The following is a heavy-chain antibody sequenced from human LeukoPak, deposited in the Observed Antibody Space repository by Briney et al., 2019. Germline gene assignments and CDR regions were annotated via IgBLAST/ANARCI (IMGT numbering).Heavy chain of an antibody. Sequence: SETLSLTCSVSGDSISSGNYYWGWIRQPPGKGLEWIGNLYYSGTTYYNPSFKSRVTISVDTSKNQFSLKLSSVTAADTAVYYCARPPYYDSSGYRDYWGQGTLVTVSS. CDR1: GDSISSGNYY. CDR2: LYYSGTT. D-gene: IGHD3-22*01. V-gene: IGHV4-39*01. CDR3: ARPPYYDSSGYRDY. J-gene: IGHJ4*02.